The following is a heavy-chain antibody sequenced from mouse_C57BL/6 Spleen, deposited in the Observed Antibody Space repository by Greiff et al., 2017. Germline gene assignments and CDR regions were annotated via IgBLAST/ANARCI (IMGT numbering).Heavy chain of an antibody. Sequence: EVHLVESGGGLVKPGGSLKLSCAASGFTFSSYTMSWVRQTPEKRLEWVATISGGGGNTYYPDSVKGRFTISRDNAKNTLYLQMSSLRSEDTALYYCARRYGSSLYYAMDYWGQGTSVTVSS. CDR3: ARRYGSSLYYAMDY. V-gene: IGHV5-9*01. J-gene: IGHJ4*01. CDR2: ISGGGGNT. D-gene: IGHD1-1*01. CDR1: GFTFSSYT.